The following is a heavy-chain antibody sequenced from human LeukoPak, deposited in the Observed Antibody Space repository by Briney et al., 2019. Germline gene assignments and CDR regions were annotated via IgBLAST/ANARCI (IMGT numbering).Heavy chain of an antibody. Sequence: GGSLRLSCTASGFTLSSYEMSWIRQAPGKGLEWVSSIDYSGGSTYYADSVKGRFTISRDDSHNTLYLQMNRLRAEDTAVYFCARGGVDYYGSGTYYLMYYFDYWGQGALVTVSS. CDR1: GFTLSSYE. J-gene: IGHJ4*02. CDR2: IDYSGGST. V-gene: IGHV3-23*01. D-gene: IGHD3-10*01. CDR3: ARGGVDYYGSGTYYLMYYFDY.